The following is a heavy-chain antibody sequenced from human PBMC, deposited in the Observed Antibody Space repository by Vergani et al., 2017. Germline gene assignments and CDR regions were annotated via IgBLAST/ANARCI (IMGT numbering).Heavy chain of an antibody. CDR3: ARGSCLGGSCYKPLFDY. V-gene: IGHV4-61*02. CDR2: SHTRGCT. D-gene: IGHD2-15*01. J-gene: IGHJ4*02. Sequence: QVQPQEAGPGLVKPSQTLSLPCTIPGGPINSQNYYWSSIRQPAGKGLGLIGRSHTRGCTNYNPSLKSRVTMSEDTSKNQFSLNLTSVTAPDTAVYFCARGSCLGGSCYKPLFDYWGQGILVTVSS. CDR1: GGPINSQNYY.